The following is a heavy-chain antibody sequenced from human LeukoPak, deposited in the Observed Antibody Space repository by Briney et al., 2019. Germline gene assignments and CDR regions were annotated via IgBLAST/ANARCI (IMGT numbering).Heavy chain of an antibody. CDR3: ARDYTGGWNDF. Sequence: GGSLRLSCAASGFTFSSYNMNWVRQAPGKGLEWVSSISTSSSYIYYADSVKGRFTISRDNARKSLFLQMNSLRAEDTAVYYCARDYTGGWNDFWGQGTLVTVSS. V-gene: IGHV3-21*01. CDR1: GFTFSSYN. CDR2: ISTSSSYI. D-gene: IGHD7-27*01. J-gene: IGHJ4*02.